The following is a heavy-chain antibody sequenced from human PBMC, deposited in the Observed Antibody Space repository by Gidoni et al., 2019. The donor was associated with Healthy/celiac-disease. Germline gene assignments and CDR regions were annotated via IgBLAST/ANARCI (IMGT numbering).Heavy chain of an antibody. CDR3: AREGYRGVVIT. V-gene: IGHV3-11*01. D-gene: IGHD3-22*01. J-gene: IGHJ4*02. CDR2: ISSSGSTI. CDR1: GFTFREYY. Sequence: QVQLVESGGGWVKPGGSLSISCAAAGFTFREYYMSWIRQAPGKGLEWVSYISSSGSTIYYADSVKGRFTISRDNAKNSLYLQMNSLRAEDTAVYYCAREGYRGVVITWGQGTLVTVSS.